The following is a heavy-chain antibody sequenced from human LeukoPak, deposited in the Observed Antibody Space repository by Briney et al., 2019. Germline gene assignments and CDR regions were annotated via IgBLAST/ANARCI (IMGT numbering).Heavy chain of an antibody. CDR2: FDPEDGET. Sequence: ASVKVSCKVSGYTLTELSMHWVRQAPGKGLEWMGGFDPEDGETIYAQKFQGRVTMTEDTSTDTAYMELSSLRSEDTAVYYCATEGDILTGYHPWFDPWGQGTLVTVSS. CDR1: GYTLTELS. D-gene: IGHD3-9*01. J-gene: IGHJ5*02. V-gene: IGHV1-24*01. CDR3: ATEGDILTGYHPWFDP.